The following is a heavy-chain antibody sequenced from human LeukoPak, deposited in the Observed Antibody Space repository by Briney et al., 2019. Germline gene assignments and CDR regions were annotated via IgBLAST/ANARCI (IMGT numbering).Heavy chain of an antibody. CDR1: GFTFSSYS. D-gene: IGHD4-17*01. CDR2: IYADGNT. Sequence: GGSLRLSCAASGFTFSSYSMNWVRQAPGRGLEWVSFIYADGNTYYADSVKGRFTISRDISKNAVYLQMNSLRAEDTAVYYCARDSYGDANFDSWGQGTLVTVSS. V-gene: IGHV3-53*01. CDR3: ARDSYGDANFDS. J-gene: IGHJ4*02.